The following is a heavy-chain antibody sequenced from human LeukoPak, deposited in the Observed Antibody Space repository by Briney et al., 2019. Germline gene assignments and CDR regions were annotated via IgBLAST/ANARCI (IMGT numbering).Heavy chain of an antibody. CDR2: INPNSGGT. V-gene: IGHV1-2*06. Sequence: GASVKVSCKASGYTFTGYYMHWVRQAPGQGLEWMGRINPNSGGTNYAQKFQGRVTMTRDTSISTAYMELGRLRSDDTAVYYCARALVYYYDSSGYPLDYWGQGTLVTVSS. J-gene: IGHJ4*02. D-gene: IGHD3-22*01. CDR1: GYTFTGYY. CDR3: ARALVYYYDSSGYPLDY.